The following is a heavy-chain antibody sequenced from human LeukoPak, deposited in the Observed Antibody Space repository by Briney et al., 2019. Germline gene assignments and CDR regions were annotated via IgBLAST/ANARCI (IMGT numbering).Heavy chain of an antibody. CDR2: INHSGST. J-gene: IGHJ4*02. Sequence: SETLSLTCAVYGGSFSGYYWSWIRQPPAKGLEWIGEINHSGSTNYSPSLKSRVTISVDTSMNHFSLKLSSVTAADTAVYYCARVMRYYDILTGYYRGGDIDYWGQGTLVTVSS. D-gene: IGHD3-9*01. CDR1: GGSFSGYY. CDR3: ARVMRYYDILTGYYRGGDIDY. V-gene: IGHV4-34*01.